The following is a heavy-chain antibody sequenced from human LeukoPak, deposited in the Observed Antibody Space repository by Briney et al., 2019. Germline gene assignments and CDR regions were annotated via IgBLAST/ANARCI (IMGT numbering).Heavy chain of an antibody. CDR3: ASNYYYDSSGYYSDAFDI. Sequence: GASVKVSCKASGYTFTSYDINWVRQATGQGLEWMGWMNPNSGNTGYAQKFQGRVTMTRNTSISTAYMELSSLRSEDTAVYYCASNYYYDSSGYYSDAFDIWGQGTMVIVSS. V-gene: IGHV1-8*01. CDR1: GYTFTSYD. D-gene: IGHD3-22*01. J-gene: IGHJ3*02. CDR2: MNPNSGNT.